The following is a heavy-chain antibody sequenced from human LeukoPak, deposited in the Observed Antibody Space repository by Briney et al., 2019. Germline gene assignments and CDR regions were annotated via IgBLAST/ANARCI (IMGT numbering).Heavy chain of an antibody. D-gene: IGHD1-26*01. CDR3: ATADWESFYFDS. CDR2: TSYSEGT. Sequence: PSETLSLTCTVSGGSVSRGGYYWNWIRQHPGKGLEWIGFTSYSEGTYYDPSLMSRITISVDRSQNQFSLKMRDVTAADTAVYFCATADWESFYFDSWGQGALVAVSS. V-gene: IGHV4-31*03. J-gene: IGHJ4*02. CDR1: GGSVSRGGYY.